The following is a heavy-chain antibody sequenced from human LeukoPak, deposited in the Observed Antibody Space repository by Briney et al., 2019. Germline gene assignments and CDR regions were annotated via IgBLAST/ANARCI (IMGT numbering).Heavy chain of an antibody. CDR3: AKVYGDYVGYFDY. CDR1: GGSISSYY. CDR2: IYYSGST. V-gene: IGHV4-59*01. Sequence: SETLSLTCTVSGGSISSYYWSWIRQPPGKGLEWIGYIYYSGSTNYNPSLKSRVTISVDTSKNQFSLKLSSVTAADTAVYYCAKVYGDYVGYFDYWGQGTLVTVSS. D-gene: IGHD4-17*01. J-gene: IGHJ4*02.